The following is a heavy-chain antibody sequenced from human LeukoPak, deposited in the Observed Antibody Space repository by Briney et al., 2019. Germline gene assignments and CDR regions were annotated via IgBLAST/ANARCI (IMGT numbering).Heavy chain of an antibody. Sequence: APGKVSCKASGYTFINYYMHWVRQAPGQGLEWMGIINPSGGGTSYAQKFQGRVTMTRDTSTSTVYMEVSSLRSEDTAVYYCAREFSGYIGFWGQGTLVPVSS. CDR2: INPSGGGT. D-gene: IGHD1-26*01. CDR3: AREFSGYIGF. V-gene: IGHV1-46*01. J-gene: IGHJ4*02. CDR1: GYTFINYY.